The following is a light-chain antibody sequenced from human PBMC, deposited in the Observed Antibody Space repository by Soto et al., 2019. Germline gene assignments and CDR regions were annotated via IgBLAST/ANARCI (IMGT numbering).Light chain of an antibody. V-gene: IGKV1-33*01. CDR2: DAS. Sequence: DIQMTQSPSTLFASVGDRVTITCQASQDISDFLNSYQQKPGKAPKVLIYDASNLETGVPSRFSGSRSGTDFSFTISSLQPEDSGTYYCQQYAHLPITFGQGTRLEIK. CDR1: QDISDF. CDR3: QQYAHLPIT. J-gene: IGKJ5*01.